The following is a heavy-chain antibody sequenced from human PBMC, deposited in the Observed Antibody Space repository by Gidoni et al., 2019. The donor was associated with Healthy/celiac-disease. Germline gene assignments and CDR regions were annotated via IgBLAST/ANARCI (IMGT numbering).Heavy chain of an antibody. D-gene: IGHD3-22*01. CDR2: IIPIFGTA. Sequence: QVQLVQSGAEVKKPGSSVKVSCKASGGTFSSYAISWVRQAPGQGLEWMGGIIPIFGTANYAQKFQGRVTITADESTSTAYMELSSLRSEDTAVYYCASAGPYYYDSSGYGAFDIWGQGTMVTVSS. J-gene: IGHJ3*02. V-gene: IGHV1-69*01. CDR1: GGTFSSYA. CDR3: ASAGPYYYDSSGYGAFDI.